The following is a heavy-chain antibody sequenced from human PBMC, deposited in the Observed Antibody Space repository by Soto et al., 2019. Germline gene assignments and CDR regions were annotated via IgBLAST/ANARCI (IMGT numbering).Heavy chain of an antibody. Sequence: EVQLVESGGGLVQPGGSLRLSCAASGLTFSSSWMHWVRQPPGKGPEWVSRINTDGSSTSYADSVKGRITIYRDNAKNTLYLQMNSLRVEDTAVYYCARLLAVAGTNYWGQGTLVTVSS. V-gene: IGHV3-74*01. CDR3: ARLLAVAGTNY. D-gene: IGHD6-19*01. CDR1: GLTFSSSW. CDR2: INTDGSST. J-gene: IGHJ4*02.